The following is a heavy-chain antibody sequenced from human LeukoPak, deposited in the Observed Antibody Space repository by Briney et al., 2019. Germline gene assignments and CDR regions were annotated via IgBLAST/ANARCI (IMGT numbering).Heavy chain of an antibody. CDR1: GGSISSGDYH. D-gene: IGHD1/OR15-1a*01. CDR2: IYYSGST. J-gene: IGHJ6*02. Sequence: SETLSLTCTVSGGSISSGDYHWSWIRQPPGTGLEWIGYIYYSGSTYYNPSLKSRVTISVDTSKNQFSLKLSSVTAADTAVYYCARVDENKQSGGMDVWGQGTTVTVSS. CDR3: ARVDENKQSGGMDV. V-gene: IGHV4-30-4*01.